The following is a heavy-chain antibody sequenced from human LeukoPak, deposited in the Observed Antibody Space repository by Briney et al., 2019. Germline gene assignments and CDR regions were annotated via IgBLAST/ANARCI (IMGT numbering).Heavy chain of an antibody. D-gene: IGHD1-26*01. J-gene: IGHJ4*02. Sequence: GGSLRLSCAASGFTFSSYGTHWVRQAPGKGLEWVAVISYDGSNKYYADSVKGRFTISRDNSKNTLYLQMNSLRAEDTAVYYCAKDLVGATGYWGQGTLVTVSS. CDR2: ISYDGSNK. CDR3: AKDLVGATGY. CDR1: GFTFSSYG. V-gene: IGHV3-30*18.